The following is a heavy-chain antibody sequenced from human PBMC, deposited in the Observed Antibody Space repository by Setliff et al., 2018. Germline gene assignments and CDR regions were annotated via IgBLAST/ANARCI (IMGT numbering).Heavy chain of an antibody. Sequence: PSETLSLTCAAYGGTFSDYYWTWIRQSPGKGLEWIGSLYNSGSAKYNPSLKSRVTISLDTSKNHFSLNLTSVTAADTAIYYCARGMPIGYFQPWGQGTLVTVSS. CDR3: ARGMPIGYFQP. CDR1: GGTFSDYY. J-gene: IGHJ1*01. CDR2: LYNSGSA. V-gene: IGHV4-34*11. D-gene: IGHD2-2*01.